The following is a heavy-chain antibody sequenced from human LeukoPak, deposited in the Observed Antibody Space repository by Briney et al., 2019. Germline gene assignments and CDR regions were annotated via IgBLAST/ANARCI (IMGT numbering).Heavy chain of an antibody. CDR1: GFTFNDSG. V-gene: IGHV3-20*04. CDR3: ARPLGITGTTPFDF. Sequence: GGSLRLSCVASGFTFNDSGMSWVRQAPGKGLEWISGINWNGRSRGYADSVKGRSTISRDNAKTSLYLEMNRLRAEDTALYFCARPLGITGTTPFDFWGQGTRVTVSS. CDR2: INWNGRSR. J-gene: IGHJ4*02. D-gene: IGHD1-7*01.